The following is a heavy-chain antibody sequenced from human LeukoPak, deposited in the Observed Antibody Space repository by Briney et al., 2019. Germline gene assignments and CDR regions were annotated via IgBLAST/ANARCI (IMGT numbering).Heavy chain of an antibody. V-gene: IGHV3-30*02. Sequence: GGSLRLSCTASGVILSNFGMHWVRQVPGKGLEWVAFITYDGTNQYYADSVKGRFILSRDSSRNTLYLQMHGLRPDDTAFYYCVMQPGCWGQGTLVTVSS. J-gene: IGHJ4*02. D-gene: IGHD3-16*01. CDR2: ITYDGTNQ. CDR3: VMQPGC. CDR1: GVILSNFG.